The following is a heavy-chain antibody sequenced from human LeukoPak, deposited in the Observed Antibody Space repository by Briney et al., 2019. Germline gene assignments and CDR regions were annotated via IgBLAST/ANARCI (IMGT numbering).Heavy chain of an antibody. D-gene: IGHD6-19*01. Sequence: SETLSLTCAVYGGSFGGYYWSWIRQPPGKGLEWIGEINHSGSTNYNPSLKSRVTISVDTSKNQFSLKLSSVTAADTAVYYCASRSSGWYAGGYWGQGTLVTVSS. CDR2: INHSGST. CDR3: ASRSSGWYAGGY. J-gene: IGHJ4*02. CDR1: GGSFGGYY. V-gene: IGHV4-34*01.